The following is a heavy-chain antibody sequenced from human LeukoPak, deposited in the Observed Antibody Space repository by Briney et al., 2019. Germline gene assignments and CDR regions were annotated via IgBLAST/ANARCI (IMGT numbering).Heavy chain of an antibody. CDR1: GFTFSDYA. CDR3: AKVRDSNPYFDY. J-gene: IGHJ4*02. V-gene: IGHV3-23*01. CDR2: ISGSGSST. Sequence: GWSLRLSCAASGFTFSDYAMNWVRQAPGKGLEWVSVISGSGSSTYYADSVKGRFTISRDNSDNTLYLQMNSLRVEDTAVYYCAKVRDSNPYFDYWGQGTLVTVSS. D-gene: IGHD4-11*01.